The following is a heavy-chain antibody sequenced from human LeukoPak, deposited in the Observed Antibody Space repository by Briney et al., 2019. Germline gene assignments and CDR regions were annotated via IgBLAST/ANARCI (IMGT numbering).Heavy chain of an antibody. J-gene: IGHJ4*02. CDR3: ARRSDRGDDY. Sequence: KTSETLSLTCTVSGGSISSSSYYWGWIRQPPGKGLEWIGSIYYSGTTYYNPSLKSRVTISVDTSKNQFSLKLSSVTAADRAVYYCARRSDRGDDYWGQGTLVTVSS. D-gene: IGHD3-10*01. CDR2: IYYSGTT. CDR1: GGSISSSSYY. V-gene: IGHV4-39*01.